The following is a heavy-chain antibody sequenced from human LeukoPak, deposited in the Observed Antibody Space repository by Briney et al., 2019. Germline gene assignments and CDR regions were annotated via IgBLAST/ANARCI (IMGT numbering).Heavy chain of an antibody. Sequence: SVKVSCKASGGTFSSYAISWVRQAPGQGLEWMGRIIPIFGTANYAQKFQGRVTITTDESTSTAYMELSSLRSEDTAVYYCATGFRRGWYRGAFDIWGQGTMVTVSP. CDR2: IIPIFGTA. CDR3: ATGFRRGWYRGAFDI. D-gene: IGHD6-19*01. V-gene: IGHV1-69*05. J-gene: IGHJ3*02. CDR1: GGTFSSYA.